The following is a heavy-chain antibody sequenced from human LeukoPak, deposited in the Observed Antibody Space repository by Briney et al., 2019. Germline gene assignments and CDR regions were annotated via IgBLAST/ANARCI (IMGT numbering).Heavy chain of an antibody. J-gene: IGHJ4*02. V-gene: IGHV4-39*07. CDR3: ARDKDSSGWYDY. CDR2: IYYSGST. Sequence: SETLSLTCTVSGGSISSTNYYWGWIRQPPGKGLEWIGSIYYSGSTYCNPSLKSRVTISVDTSKNQFSLRLSSLTAADTAVYYCARDKDSSGWYDYWGQGTLVTVSS. D-gene: IGHD6-19*01. CDR1: GGSISSTNYY.